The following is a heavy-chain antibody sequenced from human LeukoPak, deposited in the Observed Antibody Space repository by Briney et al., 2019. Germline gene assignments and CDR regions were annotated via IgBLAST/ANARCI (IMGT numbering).Heavy chain of an antibody. CDR2: INSDGSDT. J-gene: IGHJ4*02. D-gene: IGHD3-16*02. Sequence: QAGGSLRLSCAASGFTFSSYWMHWVRQAPGKGLVWVSRINSDGSDTSYADSVKGRFTISRDNAKNSLYLQMNSLRAEDTAVYYCARGLFEGLRLGELSFWGQGTLVTVSS. CDR1: GFTFSSYW. V-gene: IGHV3-74*01. CDR3: ARGLFEGLRLGELSF.